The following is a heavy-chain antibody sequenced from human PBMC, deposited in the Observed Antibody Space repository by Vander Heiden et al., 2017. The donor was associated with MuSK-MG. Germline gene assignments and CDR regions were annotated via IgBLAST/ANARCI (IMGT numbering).Heavy chain of an antibody. CDR1: GYTFTSYG. V-gene: IGHV1-18*01. Sequence: QFQLLQSGAEVKKPGASVKVSCKASGYTFTSYGISWVRQAPGQGLEWMGWISAYNGNTNYAQKLQGRVTMTTDTSTSTAYMELSSLRSDDTAVYYCARVSSTSSQFRGFDPWGQGTMVTVSS. CDR3: ARVSSTSSQFRGFDP. CDR2: ISAYNGNT. J-gene: IGHJ5*02. D-gene: IGHD2-2*01.